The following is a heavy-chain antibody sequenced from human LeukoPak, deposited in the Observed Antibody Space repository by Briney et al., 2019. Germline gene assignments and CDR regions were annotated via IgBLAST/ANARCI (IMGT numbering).Heavy chain of an antibody. J-gene: IGHJ3*02. CDR1: GFTVSSNY. V-gene: IGHV3-48*01. CDR3: APPGVVVVAATGDAFDI. CDR2: ISSSSSTI. Sequence: GGSLRLSCAASGFTVSSNYMSWVRQAPGKGLEWVSYISSSSSTIYYADSVKGRFTISRDNAKNSLYLQMNSLRAEDTAVYYCAPPGVVVVAATGDAFDIWGQGTMVTVSS. D-gene: IGHD2-15*01.